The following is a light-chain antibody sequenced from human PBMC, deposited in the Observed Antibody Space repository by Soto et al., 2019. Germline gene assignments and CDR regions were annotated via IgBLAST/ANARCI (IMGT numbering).Light chain of an antibody. CDR2: DVS. V-gene: IGLV2-11*01. J-gene: IGLJ3*02. CDR1: SSDVGGYNY. CDR3: CSYAGSYTLV. Sequence: QSALTQPRSVSGSPGQSLTVSCTGTSSDVGGYNYVSWYQQHPGKAPKLMIYDVSKRPSGVPDRFSGSRSGNTASLTISGLQAEDEADYYCCSYAGSYTLVFGGGTKVTVL.